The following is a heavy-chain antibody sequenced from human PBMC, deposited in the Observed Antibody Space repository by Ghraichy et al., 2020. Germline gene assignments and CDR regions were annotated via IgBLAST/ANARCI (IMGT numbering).Heavy chain of an antibody. J-gene: IGHJ6*02. CDR1: GFILSSYA. D-gene: IGHD6-13*01. Sequence: GGSLRLSCAASGFILSSYAMTWVRQAPGKGLEWVSGISGSGGGTYYADSVKGRFTISRDNSKNTLHLQMNSLRAEDTAVYYCAKNIGAVGTSGYGMDVWGQGTTVTVSS. CDR2: ISGSGGGT. V-gene: IGHV3-23*01. CDR3: AKNIGAVGTSGYGMDV.